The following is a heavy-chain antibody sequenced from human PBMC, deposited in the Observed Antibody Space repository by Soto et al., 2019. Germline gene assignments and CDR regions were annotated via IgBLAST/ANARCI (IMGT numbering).Heavy chain of an antibody. CDR1: GFTFSDYA. CDR3: ARPALLVTTFDY. Sequence: ESGGGVVQPGRSLRLSCAASGFTFSDYAMHWVRQAPGKGLEWVAVIWHDGTNEYYADSVKGRFTISRDNSKNTLYLQMNSLRAEDTAVYYCARPALLVTTFDYWGQGTLVTVSS. J-gene: IGHJ4*02. V-gene: IGHV3-33*01. CDR2: IWHDGTNE. D-gene: IGHD4-17*01.